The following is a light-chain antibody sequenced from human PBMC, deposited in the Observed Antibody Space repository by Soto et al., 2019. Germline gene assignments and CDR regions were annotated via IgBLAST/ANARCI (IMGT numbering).Light chain of an antibody. CDR2: AAS. V-gene: IGKV3-20*01. CDR1: QSVRSSY. J-gene: IGKJ1*01. CDR3: QQYGSSPGT. Sequence: DIVLTQSPGTLSLSPGERATLSCRASQSVRSSYLAWYLQKPGQAPRLLIYAASSRATGIPDRFSGSGSVTDFTLTISRLEPEDFAVYYCQQYGSSPGTFGQGTKVEIK.